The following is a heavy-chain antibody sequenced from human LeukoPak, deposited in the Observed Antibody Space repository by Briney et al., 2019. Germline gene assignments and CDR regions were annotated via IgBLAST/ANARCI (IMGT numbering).Heavy chain of an antibody. J-gene: IGHJ4*02. CDR3: ARGYYY. V-gene: IGHV4-59*01. Sequence: GSLRLSCAASGFTFSSYWMSWVRQAPGKGLEWIGYIYNSGRTNYNPSLKSRVTISADTSKNQFSLKLSSVTAADTAVYYCARGYYYWGQGTLVTVSS. D-gene: IGHD1-1*01. CDR1: GFTFSSYW. CDR2: IYNSGRT.